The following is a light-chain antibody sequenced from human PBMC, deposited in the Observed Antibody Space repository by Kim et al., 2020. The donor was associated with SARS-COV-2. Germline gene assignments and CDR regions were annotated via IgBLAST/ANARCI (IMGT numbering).Light chain of an antibody. J-gene: IGLJ2*01. CDR3: QAWDGDTAV. CDR1: ELGDRT. Sequence: SYELTQPLSVSVSPGQTASITCSGEELGDRTTSWYQQKPGQSPALVIFEDIYRTSGIPARFSGSNSANTATLTIRGTQAMDEADYFCQAWDGDTAVFGGGTQLTVL. V-gene: IGLV3-1*01. CDR2: EDI.